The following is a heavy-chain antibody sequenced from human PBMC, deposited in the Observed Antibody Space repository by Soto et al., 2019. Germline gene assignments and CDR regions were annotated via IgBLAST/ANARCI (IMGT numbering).Heavy chain of an antibody. Sequence: GGSLRLSCAASGFTFSDYYMSWIRQAPGKGLEWVSYISSSGSTIYYADSVKDRFTISRDNAKNSLYLQMNSLRAEDTAVYYCARVLGYSSSWYLPYFDYWGQGTLVTVSS. CDR1: GFTFSDYY. V-gene: IGHV3-11*01. D-gene: IGHD6-13*01. CDR2: ISSSGSTI. J-gene: IGHJ4*02. CDR3: ARVLGYSSSWYLPYFDY.